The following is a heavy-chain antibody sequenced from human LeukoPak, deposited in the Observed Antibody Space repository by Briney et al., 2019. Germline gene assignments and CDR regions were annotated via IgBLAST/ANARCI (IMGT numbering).Heavy chain of an antibody. V-gene: IGHV3-11*01. CDR2: IDPSGSTV. J-gene: IGHJ4*02. D-gene: IGHD1-26*01. CDR1: GFTFSGFY. Sequence: PGGSLRLSCAASGFTFSGFYMSWIRQAPGKGLEWVSYIDPSGSTVYYGDAVKGRFTISRDNAKNSLYLQMNSLRAEDTALYHCARMVVGATTNYFDYWGQGTLVTVSS. CDR3: ARMVVGATTNYFDY.